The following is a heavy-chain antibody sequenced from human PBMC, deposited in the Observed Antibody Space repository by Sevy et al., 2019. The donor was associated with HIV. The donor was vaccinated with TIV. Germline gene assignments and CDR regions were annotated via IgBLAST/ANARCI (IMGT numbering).Heavy chain of an antibody. CDR1: GYTFTGYY. Sequence: ASVKVSCKASGYTFTGYYMHWVRQAPGQGLEWMGWINPNSGGTNYAQKFQGRVTMTRDTSIRTAYMELGRLGSDDTAVYYCASGPIVVVVAGDAFDIWGQGTMVTVSS. V-gene: IGHV1-2*02. D-gene: IGHD2-15*01. J-gene: IGHJ3*02. CDR3: ASGPIVVVVAGDAFDI. CDR2: INPNSGGT.